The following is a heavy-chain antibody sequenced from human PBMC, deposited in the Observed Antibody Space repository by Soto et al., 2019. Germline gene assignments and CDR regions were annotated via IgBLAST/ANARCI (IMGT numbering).Heavy chain of an antibody. V-gene: IGHV3-9*01. CDR2: ISWNSGSI. J-gene: IGHJ6*03. D-gene: IGHD1-26*01. CDR1: GFTFDDYA. CDR3: AKGWDPRNYYYMDV. Sequence: EVQLVESGGGLVQPGRSLRLSCAASGFTFDDYAMHWVRQAPGKGLEWVSGISWNSGSIGYADSVKGRFTISRDNAKNSLYLQMNSLRAEDTALYYCAKGWDPRNYYYMDVWGKGTTVTVSS.